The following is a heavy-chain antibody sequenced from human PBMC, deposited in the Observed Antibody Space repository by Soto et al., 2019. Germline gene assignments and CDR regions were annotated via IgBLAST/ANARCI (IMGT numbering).Heavy chain of an antibody. CDR2: INHSGST. CDR1: GGSFSGYY. D-gene: IGHD6-13*01. J-gene: IGHJ5*02. CDR3: ARGRGIAAAGTGWFDP. V-gene: IGHV4-34*01. Sequence: QVQLQQWGAGLLKPSETLSLTCAVYGGSFSGYYWSWIRQPPGKGLEWIGEINHSGSTNYNPSLKTRVTISVDTSKNQFPLKLSSVTAADTAVYYCARGRGIAAAGTGWFDPWGQGTLVTVSS.